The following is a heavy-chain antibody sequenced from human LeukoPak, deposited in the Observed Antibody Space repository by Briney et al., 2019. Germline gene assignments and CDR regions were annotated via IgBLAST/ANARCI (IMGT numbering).Heavy chain of an antibody. J-gene: IGHJ6*03. CDR3: ARDLFVEYYYYMDV. V-gene: IGHV4-39*07. D-gene: IGHD2-21*01. Sequence: SRVTISVDTSKNQFSLKLSSVTAADTAVYYCARDLFVEYYYYMDVWGKGTTVTVSS.